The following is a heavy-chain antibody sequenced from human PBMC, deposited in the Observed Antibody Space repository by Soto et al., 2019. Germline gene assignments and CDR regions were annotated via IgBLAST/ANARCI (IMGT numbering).Heavy chain of an antibody. D-gene: IGHD6-13*01. CDR3: ARWTYSSSWYYFDY. Sequence: PGESLKISCRGSGYSFTSHWISWVRQMPGKGLEWMGRIDPSDSYTSHSPSFQGHVTISADKSISTAYLQWGGLKASDTAMYFCARWTYSSSWYYFDYWGQGTLVTVSS. CDR2: IDPSDSYT. V-gene: IGHV5-10-1*01. CDR1: GYSFTSHW. J-gene: IGHJ4*02.